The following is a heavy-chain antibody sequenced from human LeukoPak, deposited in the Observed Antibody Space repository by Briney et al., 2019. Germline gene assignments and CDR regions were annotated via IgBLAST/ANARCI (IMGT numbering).Heavy chain of an antibody. CDR2: INHSGST. D-gene: IGHD6-19*01. CDR3: ARGVGSGLVRYYYYGMDV. V-gene: IGHV4-34*01. CDR1: GGSFSGYY. J-gene: IGHJ6*02. Sequence: SETLSLTCAVYGGSFSGYYWSWIRQPPGKGLEWIGEINHSGSTNYNPSLKSRDTISVDTSKNQFSLKLSSVTAADTAVYYCARGVGSGLVRYYYYGMDVWGQGTTVTVSS.